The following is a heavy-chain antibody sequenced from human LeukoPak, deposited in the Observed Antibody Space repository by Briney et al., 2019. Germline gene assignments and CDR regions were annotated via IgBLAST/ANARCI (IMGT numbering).Heavy chain of an antibody. J-gene: IGHJ4*02. D-gene: IGHD1-26*01. V-gene: IGHV4-59*01. CDR1: GVSIITYF. Sequence: KTSETLSLTCTVSGVSIITYFWTWIRQPPGKGLEWIGNIHDSGTTNYNPSLKSPATMSVDTSKNQFSLKLSSVTAADTAMYYCVLGARPSGYWGQGTLVTVSS. CDR3: VLGARPSGY. CDR2: IHDSGTT.